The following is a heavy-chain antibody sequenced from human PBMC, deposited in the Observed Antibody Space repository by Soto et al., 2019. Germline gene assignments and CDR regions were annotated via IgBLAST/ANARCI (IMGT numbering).Heavy chain of an antibody. J-gene: IGHJ6*02. V-gene: IGHV1-18*01. CDR1: GYTFTSYG. CDR3: ASPEKDIVVVVAATEYYYYGMDV. D-gene: IGHD2-15*01. CDR2: ISAYNGNT. Sequence: ASVKVSCKASGYTFTSYGISWVRQAPGQGLEWMGWISAYNGNTNYAQKFQGRVTITADESTSTAYMELSSLRSEDTAVYYCASPEKDIVVVVAATEYYYYGMDVWGQGTTVTVSS.